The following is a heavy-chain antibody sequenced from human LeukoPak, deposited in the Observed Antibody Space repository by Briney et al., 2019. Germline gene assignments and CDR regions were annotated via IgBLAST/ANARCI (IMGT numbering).Heavy chain of an antibody. CDR2: IKDDGSEK. J-gene: IGHJ4*02. V-gene: IGHV3-7*04. D-gene: IGHD1-14*01. Sequence: PGGSLRLSCAASGFTFSSYEMTWVRQAPGKGLEWVANIKDDGSEKYSVDSVKGRFTISRDNAKNLLYPQMSSLRAEDTAVYYCARARIDYWGQGTLVTVSS. CDR1: GFTFSSYE. CDR3: ARARIDY.